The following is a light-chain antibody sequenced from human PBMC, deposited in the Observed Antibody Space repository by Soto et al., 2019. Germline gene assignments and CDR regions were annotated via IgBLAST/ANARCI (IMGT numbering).Light chain of an antibody. CDR3: QQYHGYSLT. J-gene: IGKJ1*01. CDR1: QTISFS. Sequence: DRQMTQSPSTLSAPVGYRVTITFLASQTISFSLAWYQQKPGKAPKLLIYDASTLQSGVPSRFSGSESGTEFILTISGLQTDDFATYYCQQYHGYSLTCGQGTRWIS. V-gene: IGKV1-5*01. CDR2: DAS.